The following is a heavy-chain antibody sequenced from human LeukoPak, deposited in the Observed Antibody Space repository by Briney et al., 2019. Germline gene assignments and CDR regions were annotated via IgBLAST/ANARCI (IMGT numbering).Heavy chain of an antibody. Sequence: PGGCLRLSCAASVFTFSSYSMSWVRQAPWKGLEWVSAISSSGGSTYYADSVKGRFTISRDSSKNTLYLQMNSLRAEDTAVYYCAKEGYTSGPTESWGQGTLVTVSS. CDR2: ISSSGGST. CDR1: VFTFSSYS. D-gene: IGHD6-19*01. CDR3: AKEGYTSGPTES. J-gene: IGHJ5*02. V-gene: IGHV3-23*01.